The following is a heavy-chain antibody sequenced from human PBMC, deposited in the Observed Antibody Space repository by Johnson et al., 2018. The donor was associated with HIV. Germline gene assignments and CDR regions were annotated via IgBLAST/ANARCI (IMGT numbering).Heavy chain of an antibody. V-gene: IGHV3-43D*03. J-gene: IGHJ3*02. CDR3: ARDRGLWERNGAGAFDI. CDR2: INWDGDST. Sequence: EVQLVESGGGVVQPGRSLRLSCVASRFTFDDYAMHWVRQAPGKGLEWVSLINWDGDSTYYEDSVKGRFTISRDNSKNTLYLQMNSLRAEDTAVYYCARDRGLWERNGAGAFDIWGQGTMVTVSS. D-gene: IGHD1-26*01. CDR1: RFTFDDYA.